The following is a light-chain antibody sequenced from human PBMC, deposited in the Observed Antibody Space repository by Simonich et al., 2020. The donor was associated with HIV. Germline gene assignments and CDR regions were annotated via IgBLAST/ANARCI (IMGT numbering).Light chain of an antibody. CDR3: MQGLQTPQT. J-gene: IGKJ1*01. Sequence: DIVMTQSPLSLPVTPGEPASISCRSSPSLLHSNGYNYLDWYLQKPGQSPQILIYLGSNRASGVPDRFSGSGSGTDFTLKISRVEAEDVGVYYCMQGLQTPQTFGQGTKVEIK. CDR2: LGS. V-gene: IGKV2-28*01. CDR1: PSLLHSNGYNY.